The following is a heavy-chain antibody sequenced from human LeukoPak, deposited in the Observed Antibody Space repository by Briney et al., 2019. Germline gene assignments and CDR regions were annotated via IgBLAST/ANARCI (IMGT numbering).Heavy chain of an antibody. V-gene: IGHV3-53*01. J-gene: IGHJ4*02. Sequence: ETLSLTCTVSGGSIRSTSYYWGWIRQAPGKGLEWVSVLYSGGNTYYADSVKGRFTISRDNSKNTLYLQMNSLRAEDTAVYYCARGVWGPVTYFDYWGQGTLVTVSS. D-gene: IGHD3-16*01. CDR3: ARGVWGPVTYFDY. CDR2: LYSGGNT. CDR1: GGSIRSTSYY.